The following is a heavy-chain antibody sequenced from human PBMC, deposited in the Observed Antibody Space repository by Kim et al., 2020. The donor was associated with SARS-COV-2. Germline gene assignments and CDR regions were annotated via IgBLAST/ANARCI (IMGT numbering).Heavy chain of an antibody. CDR3: ARFGGGSGSYYKNGMDV. D-gene: IGHD3-10*01. Sequence: FQSRVTITRDTSASTAYMELSSLRSEDTAVYYCARFGGGSGSYYKNGMDVWGQGTTVTVSS. V-gene: IGHV1-3*01. J-gene: IGHJ6*02.